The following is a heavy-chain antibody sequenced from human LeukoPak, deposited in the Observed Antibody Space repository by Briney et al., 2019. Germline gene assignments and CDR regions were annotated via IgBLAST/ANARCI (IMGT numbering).Heavy chain of an antibody. CDR3: AKSGGYGLIDY. CDR1: GASISGSGYY. Sequence: SETLSLTCTVSGASISGSGYYWGWIRQPPGKGLEWIGSIDSSGSTYYNASLQSRVTISIETSKNQISLRLNSVTAADTAMYYCAKSGGYGLIDYWGQGTLVTVSS. J-gene: IGHJ4*02. D-gene: IGHD1-26*01. CDR2: IDSSGST. V-gene: IGHV4-39*01.